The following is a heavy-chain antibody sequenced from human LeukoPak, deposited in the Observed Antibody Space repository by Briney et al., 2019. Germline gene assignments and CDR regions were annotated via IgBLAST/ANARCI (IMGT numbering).Heavy chain of an antibody. CDR2: ISGSGGST. D-gene: IGHD2-15*01. CDR1: GFTFSSYA. CDR3: AKDSDIVVVVAAYLEY. V-gene: IGHV3-23*01. Sequence: GGSLRLSCAASGFTFSSYAMSWVRQAPGKGLEWVSAISGSGGSTYYADSVKGRFTISRDNSKNTLYLQMNSLRAEDTAVYYCAKDSDIVVVVAAYLEYWGQGTLVTVSS. J-gene: IGHJ4*02.